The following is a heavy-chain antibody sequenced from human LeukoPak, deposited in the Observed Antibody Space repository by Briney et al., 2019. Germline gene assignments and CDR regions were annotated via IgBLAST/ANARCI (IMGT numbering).Heavy chain of an antibody. CDR2: ISSNGGST. D-gene: IGHD1-26*01. CDR3: ARAWARSYRSLWYFDL. CDR1: GFTFSNYA. J-gene: IGHJ2*01. V-gene: IGHV3-64*01. Sequence: GGSLRLPCAASGFTFSNYAMHWVRQAPGKGLEYVSAISSNGGSTYYANSLKGRFTISRDNSKNTLYLQMGSLRAEDMAVYYCARAWARSYRSLWYFDLWGRGTLVTVSS.